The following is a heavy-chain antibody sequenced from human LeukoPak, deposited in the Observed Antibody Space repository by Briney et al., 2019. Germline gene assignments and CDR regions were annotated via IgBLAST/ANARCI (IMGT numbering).Heavy chain of an antibody. CDR1: GGSISSGDYY. Sequence: SQTLSLTCTVSGGSISSGDYYWSWIRQPPGKGLEWIGYIYYSGSTYYNPSLKSRVTISVDTSRNQFSLKLSSVTAADTAVYYCASADYYGSGSYPPFDYWGQGTLVTVSS. V-gene: IGHV4-30-4*08. CDR3: ASADYYGSGSYPPFDY. CDR2: IYYSGST. D-gene: IGHD3-10*01. J-gene: IGHJ4*02.